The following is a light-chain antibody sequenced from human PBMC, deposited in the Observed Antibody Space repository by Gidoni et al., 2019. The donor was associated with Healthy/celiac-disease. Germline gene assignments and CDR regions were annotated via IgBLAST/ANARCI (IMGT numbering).Light chain of an antibody. V-gene: IGKV1-8*01. CDR1: QVISSD. CDR2: AAS. CDR3: QQYSRYPLT. J-gene: IGKJ1*01. Sequence: AIRMTQSTSSFAASTGDRVTITCRASQVISSDLAWYQQKPGKAPKLLIYAASTLQRGVPSRFSGCGSGPAFTLTISCLPSEDFAPYYFQQYSRYPLTFGQGTKVEIK.